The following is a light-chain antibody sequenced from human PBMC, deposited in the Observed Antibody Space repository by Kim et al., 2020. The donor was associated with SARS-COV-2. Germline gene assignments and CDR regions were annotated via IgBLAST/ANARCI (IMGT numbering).Light chain of an antibody. CDR2: SNE. J-gene: IGLJ1*01. V-gene: IGLV1-44*01. CDR3: SAWDDNVVYV. CDR1: SSKIGSNS. Sequence: PAQSVTLTGSVSSSKIGSNSVSWYQQLPGPAPTLLMYSNEQRTSGVPDRFPGSNSGTSASLALSGLQAEAEADSYCSAWDDNVVYVFGTGTKVTVL.